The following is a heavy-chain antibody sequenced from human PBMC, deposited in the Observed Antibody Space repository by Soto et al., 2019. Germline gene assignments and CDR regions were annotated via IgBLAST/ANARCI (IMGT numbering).Heavy chain of an antibody. V-gene: IGHV3-15*01. J-gene: IGHJ4*02. CDR3: TRGAPSGTFYDY. D-gene: IGHD6-13*01. CDR2: IKSKRDGGTI. CDR1: GFTFSNDW. Sequence: GGSVRLSCAASGFTFSNDWMTWVRQAPGKGLEWIGRIKSKRDGGTIDDAAPVRGRFTISRDDSTNTLYLQMNNLKTEDTAIYYCTRGAPSGTFYDYWGQGTLVTVSS.